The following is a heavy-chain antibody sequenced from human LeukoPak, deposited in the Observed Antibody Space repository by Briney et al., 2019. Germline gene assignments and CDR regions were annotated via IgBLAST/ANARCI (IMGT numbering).Heavy chain of an antibody. Sequence: GGSLRLSCAASGFTFSSYGMHWVRQAPGKGLEWVAFIRYGGSNKYYADSVKGRFTISRDNSKNTLYLQMNSLRAEDTAVYYCAKGPSPHDSSGIKPFDYWGQGTLVTVSS. J-gene: IGHJ4*02. CDR1: GFTFSSYG. CDR3: AKGPSPHDSSGIKPFDY. CDR2: IRYGGSNK. V-gene: IGHV3-30*02. D-gene: IGHD3-22*01.